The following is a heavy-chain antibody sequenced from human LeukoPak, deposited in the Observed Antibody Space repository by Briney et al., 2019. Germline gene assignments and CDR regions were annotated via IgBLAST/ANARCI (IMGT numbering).Heavy chain of an antibody. CDR3: ARDFWNDFDYYYGMDV. Sequence: PSETLSLTCTVSGGSISSSSYYWGWIRQPPGKGLEWIGSIYYSGNTYYNPSLKSRVTISVDTSKNQFSLKLSSVTAADTAVYYCARDFWNDFDYYYGMDVWGQGTTVTVSS. V-gene: IGHV4-39*07. D-gene: IGHD1-1*01. CDR1: GGSISSSSYY. J-gene: IGHJ6*02. CDR2: IYYSGNT.